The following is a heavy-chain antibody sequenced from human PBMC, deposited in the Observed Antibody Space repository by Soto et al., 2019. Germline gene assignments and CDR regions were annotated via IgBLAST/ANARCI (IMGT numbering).Heavy chain of an antibody. V-gene: IGHV3-33*05. CDR2: ISYDGSD. Sequence: QMQLVESGGGVVQPGRSLRLSCVASGFPFRAFGMHWVRQAPGKGLEWVALISYDGSDYADSVKGRFTISRDDSRDTLFLHLDNLRPDDTGVYYCARRWNYYLDFWGHGTLVAVSS. CDR3: ARRWNYYLDF. J-gene: IGHJ4*01. CDR1: GFPFRAFG. D-gene: IGHD1-1*01.